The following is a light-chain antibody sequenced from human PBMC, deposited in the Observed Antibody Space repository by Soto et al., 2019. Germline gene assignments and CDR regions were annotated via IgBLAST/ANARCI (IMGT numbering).Light chain of an antibody. CDR2: DDR. CDR1: NIGSRS. J-gene: IGLJ3*02. CDR3: QVWISDHLV. Sequence: SYELTQPPSVSVAPGQTARITCGGDNIGSRSVHWYQQKPGHAPVLVVYDDRDRPSGIPDRFSGSNSGNTATLTISRVEAGDEADFYCQVWISDHLVFGGGTKVTVL. V-gene: IGLV3-21*02.